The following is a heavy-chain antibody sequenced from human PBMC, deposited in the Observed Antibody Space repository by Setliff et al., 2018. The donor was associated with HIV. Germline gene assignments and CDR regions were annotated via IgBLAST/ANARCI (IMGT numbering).Heavy chain of an antibody. V-gene: IGHV5-51*01. D-gene: IGHD6-19*01. CDR1: GYTFTTYW. CDR3: ARGRQWLVHDAFDI. CDR2: IYPGDSDT. Sequence: PGESLKISCKGSGYTFTTYWIGWVRQMPGKGLEWMGIIYPGDSDTRYSPSFQGQVTISADKSISTAYLQLNSLRASDTAMYYCARGRQWLVHDAFDIWGQGTMVTVSS. J-gene: IGHJ3*02.